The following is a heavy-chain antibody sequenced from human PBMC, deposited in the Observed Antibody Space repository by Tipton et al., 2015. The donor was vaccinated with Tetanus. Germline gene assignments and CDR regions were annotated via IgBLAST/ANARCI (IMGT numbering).Heavy chain of an antibody. CDR2: VSASGST. Sequence: TLSLTCTVSGGSVRSGDYSWNWIRQPPGKGLEWLAYVSASGSTNSNYSLKSRITISRDTSKNQFSLKLTSVTAADTAVYYCARTADNWFDPWGQGTLVTVSS. J-gene: IGHJ5*02. D-gene: IGHD2-21*02. V-gene: IGHV4-61*08. CDR1: GGSVRSGDYS. CDR3: ARTADNWFDP.